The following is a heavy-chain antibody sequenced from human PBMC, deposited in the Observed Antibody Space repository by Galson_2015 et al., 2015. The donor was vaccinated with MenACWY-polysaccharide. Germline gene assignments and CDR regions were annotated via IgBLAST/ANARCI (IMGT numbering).Heavy chain of an antibody. D-gene: IGHD2-2*01. V-gene: IGHV4-39*02. Sequence: ETLSLTCPVSGDSISSRSYHWGWIRQPPGKGLEWIGIIYYRGNTYYNPSLESRVTISVDTSKNHFSLKLSSVTAADTALYYCARAPTPYCSSTSCFNKYAFDIWGQGTMVTVSS. CDR3: ARAPTPYCSSTSCFNKYAFDI. CDR2: IYYRGNT. CDR1: GDSISSRSYH. J-gene: IGHJ3*02.